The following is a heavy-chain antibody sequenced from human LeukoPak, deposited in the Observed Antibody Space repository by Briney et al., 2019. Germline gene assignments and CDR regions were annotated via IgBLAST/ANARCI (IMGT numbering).Heavy chain of an antibody. Sequence: SETLSLTCTVSGGSISSGSYYWSWIRQPAGKGLEWIGRIYTSGSNNYNPSLKSRVTISVDTSKKQFSLKLSSVTAADTAVYYCARTGGSFYYYYYMDVWAKGTTVTVSS. D-gene: IGHD1-26*01. V-gene: IGHV4-61*02. CDR2: IYTSGSN. CDR3: ARTGGSFYYYYYMDV. J-gene: IGHJ6*03. CDR1: GGSISSGSYY.